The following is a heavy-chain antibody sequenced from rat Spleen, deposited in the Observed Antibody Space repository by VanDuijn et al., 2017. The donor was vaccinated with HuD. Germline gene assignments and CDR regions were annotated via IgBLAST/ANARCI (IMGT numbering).Heavy chain of an antibody. CDR3: ATDHDYTHGY. Sequence: EVQLVESGGGLVQPGRSLRLSCAASGFTLSDYNMAWVRQAPTKGLEWVASISYDGGNTYYRDSVKGRFTISRDNAKSTLYLQMDSLRSEDTATYYCATDHDYTHGYWGQGVMVIVSS. CDR1: GFTLSDYN. J-gene: IGHJ2*01. CDR2: ISYDGGNT. V-gene: IGHV5-20*01. D-gene: IGHD1-1*01.